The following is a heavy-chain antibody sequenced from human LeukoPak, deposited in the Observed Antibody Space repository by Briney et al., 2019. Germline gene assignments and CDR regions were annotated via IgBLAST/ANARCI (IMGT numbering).Heavy chain of an antibody. V-gene: IGHV4-30-4*01. CDR2: IYYSGST. CDR1: GGSISSGDYY. D-gene: IGHD3-10*01. CDR3: ARVPLYYYGSYRFDY. Sequence: PSQTLSLTCTVSGGSISSGDYYWSWIRQPPGKGLEWIGYIYYSGSTYYNPSLKSRVNISVDTSKNQFSLKLTSVTAADTAVYYCARVPLYYYGSYRFDYWGQGPLVTVSS. J-gene: IGHJ4*02.